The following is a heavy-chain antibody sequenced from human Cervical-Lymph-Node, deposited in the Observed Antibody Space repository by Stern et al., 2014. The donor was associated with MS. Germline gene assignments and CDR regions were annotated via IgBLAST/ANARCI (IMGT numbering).Heavy chain of an antibody. CDR1: GFTFSRYW. D-gene: IGHD2-2*01. V-gene: IGHV3-7*01. CDR3: ARRVLVAMGGYPKTLDV. J-gene: IGHJ6*02. CDR2: IKEDGSEQ. Sequence: EVQLLESGGVLVQPGGSLKLSCAASGFTFSRYWMTWVRQAPGKGLEWVGNIKEDGSEQYYVDSVKGRFTMSRDNAKNSLYLQMNSLRAEDTAVYYCARRVLVAMGGYPKTLDVWGRGTTVTVSS.